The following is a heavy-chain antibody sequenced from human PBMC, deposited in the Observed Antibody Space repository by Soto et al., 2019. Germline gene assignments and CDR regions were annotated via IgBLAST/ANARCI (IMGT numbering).Heavy chain of an antibody. CDR2: ISAYNGNT. J-gene: IGHJ6*03. V-gene: IGHV1-18*01. CDR3: ARRYLRDYYYYYMDV. Sequence: GASVKVSCKASGYTFTSYGISWGRQAPGQGLEWMGWISAYNGNTNYAQKLQGRVTMTTDTSTSTAYMELRSLRSDDTAVYYCARRYLRDYYYYYMDVWGKGTTVTVSS. D-gene: IGHD5-12*01. CDR1: GYTFTSYG.